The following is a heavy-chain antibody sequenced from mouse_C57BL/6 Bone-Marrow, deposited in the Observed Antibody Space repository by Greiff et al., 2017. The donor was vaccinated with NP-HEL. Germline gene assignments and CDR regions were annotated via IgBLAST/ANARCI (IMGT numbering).Heavy chain of an antibody. Sequence: VQLQQSGAELVRPGASVKLSCTASGFNIKDDYMHWVKQRPEQGLEWIGWIDPENGDTEYASKFQGKATITADTSSNTAYLQLSSLASEDTAVYYCTHYYGSSYRGWYFDVWGTGTTVTVSS. V-gene: IGHV14-4*01. D-gene: IGHD1-1*01. CDR2: IDPENGDT. J-gene: IGHJ1*03. CDR1: GFNIKDDY. CDR3: THYYGSSYRGWYFDV.